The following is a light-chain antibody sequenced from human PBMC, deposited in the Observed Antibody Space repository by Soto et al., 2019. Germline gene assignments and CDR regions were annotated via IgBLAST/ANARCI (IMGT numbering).Light chain of an antibody. CDR1: SSNIGSNT. CDR2: TNN. J-gene: IGLJ3*02. Sequence: QSVLTQPPSASGTPGQRVTISCSGSSSNIGSNTVNWYQQLPGTAPKLLLYTNNLRPSGVPDRFSGSKSGTSASMAISGLQSEDEADYYCAAWDDSLNGYWVFGGGTQLTVL. V-gene: IGLV1-44*01. CDR3: AAWDDSLNGYWV.